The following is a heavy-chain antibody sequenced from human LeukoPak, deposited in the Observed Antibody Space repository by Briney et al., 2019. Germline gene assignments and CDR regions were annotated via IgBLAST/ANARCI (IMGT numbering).Heavy chain of an antibody. J-gene: IGHJ6*02. Sequence: PGGSLRLSCAASGFTVSSIYMTWVRQAPGKGLEWVSVIYSGGSTYYADSVKGRFTISRDNSKSTLYLQMNGLRAEDTAVYYCARARIAAAGSNYYFYGVDVWGQGTTVTVSS. CDR3: ARARIAAAGSNYYFYGVDV. CDR1: GFTVSSIY. CDR2: IYSGGST. V-gene: IGHV3-53*01. D-gene: IGHD6-13*01.